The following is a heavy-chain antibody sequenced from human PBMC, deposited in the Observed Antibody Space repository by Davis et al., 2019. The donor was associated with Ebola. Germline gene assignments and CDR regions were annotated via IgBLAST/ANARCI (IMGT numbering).Heavy chain of an antibody. Sequence: PSETLSLTCSVSGGSITTHFWSWIRQPPGKGLEWIGFMHHGGGANSNPSLKSRVSISIDTSANPVSLKLTSLTAADTAIYYCARDTRPCGDDCYDDTFDMWGPGTLVTVSS. CDR1: GGSITTHF. V-gene: IGHV4-59*11. CDR2: MHHGGGA. D-gene: IGHD2-21*02. J-gene: IGHJ3*02. CDR3: ARDTRPCGDDCYDDTFDM.